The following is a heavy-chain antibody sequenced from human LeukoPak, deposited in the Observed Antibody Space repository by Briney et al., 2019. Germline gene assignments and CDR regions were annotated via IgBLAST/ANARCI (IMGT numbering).Heavy chain of an antibody. Sequence: ASVKVSCKASGYTFTSYYMHWVRQAPGQGLEWMGIINPSGGSTSYAQKFQGRVTMTRDTSTSTVYMELSSLRSEDTAVYYCARDPAGVAPVTNSDYWGQGTLVTVSS. D-gene: IGHD4-17*01. J-gene: IGHJ4*02. CDR1: GYTFTSYY. V-gene: IGHV1-46*01. CDR3: ARDPAGVAPVTNSDY. CDR2: INPSGGST.